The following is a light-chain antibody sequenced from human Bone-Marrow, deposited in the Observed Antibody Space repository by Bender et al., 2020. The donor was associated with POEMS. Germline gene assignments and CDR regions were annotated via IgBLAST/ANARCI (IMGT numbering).Light chain of an antibody. CDR3: AVWDDSLNGWV. CDR2: SSH. J-gene: IGLJ3*02. Sequence: QSVLTQPPSASGTPGQRVTISCSGGSSNIGAHAVNGYQHLPGPAPNLLIYSSHRRPSEVPDRFSGSRSGTSASLAISGLQSEDEADYYCAVWDDSLNGWVFGGGTKLTVL. CDR1: SSNIGAHA. V-gene: IGLV1-44*01.